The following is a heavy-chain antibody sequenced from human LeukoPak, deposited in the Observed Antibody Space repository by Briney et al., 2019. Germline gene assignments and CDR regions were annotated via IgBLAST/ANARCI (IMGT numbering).Heavy chain of an antibody. D-gene: IGHD4-17*01. Sequence: SETLSLTCTVSGGSISSSSYYWSWIRQPPGKGLEWIGSIYYSGSTYYNPSLKSRVTISVDTSKNQFSLKLSSVTAADTAVYYCARARQNYGEGDNWFDPWGQGTLVTVSS. J-gene: IGHJ5*02. CDR2: IYYSGST. CDR1: GGSISSSSYY. V-gene: IGHV4-39*07. CDR3: ARARQNYGEGDNWFDP.